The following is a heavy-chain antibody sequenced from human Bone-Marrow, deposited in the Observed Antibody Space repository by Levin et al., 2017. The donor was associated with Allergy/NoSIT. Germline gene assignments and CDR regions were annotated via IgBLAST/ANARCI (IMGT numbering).Heavy chain of an antibody. CDR2: IYYSGST. D-gene: IGHD5-12*01. CDR1: GCSISSSSYY. Sequence: SETLSLTCTVSGCSISSSSYYWGWIRQPPGKGLEWIGSIYYSGSTYYNPSLKSRVTISVDTSKNQFPLKLGSVTAADTAVYYCARHWFPHVGLRPHYYYYGMDVWGQGTTVTVS. J-gene: IGHJ6*02. V-gene: IGHV4-39*01. CDR3: ARHWFPHVGLRPHYYYYGMDV.